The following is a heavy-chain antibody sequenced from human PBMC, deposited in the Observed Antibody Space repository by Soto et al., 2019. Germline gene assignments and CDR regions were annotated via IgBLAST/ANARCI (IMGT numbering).Heavy chain of an antibody. CDR1: GYTFTSYY. CDR3: ARDKYYYDSRATDRAFDV. D-gene: IGHD3-22*01. Sequence: ASVKVSCNASGYTFTSYYIHWVRQAPGQGLEWMGIFNPSGGSTSYAQKFQGRVTMTRDTSTTTVYMELSSLRSEDTAVYYCARDKYYYDSRATDRAFDVWGQGTMVTVSS. CDR2: FNPSGGST. J-gene: IGHJ3*01. V-gene: IGHV1-46*01.